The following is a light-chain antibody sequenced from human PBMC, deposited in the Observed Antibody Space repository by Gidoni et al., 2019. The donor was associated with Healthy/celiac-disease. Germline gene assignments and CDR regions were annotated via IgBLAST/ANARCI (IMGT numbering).Light chain of an antibody. CDR1: KVGDKY. CDR3: QAWDSSTVHVV. CDR2: QPT. V-gene: IGLV3-1*01. Sequence: SYELTQPPSVSVSPGQTASITCPGDKVGDKYPCWYHQKPGQSPVLVIYQPTKRPSGIPERFSGSNSGNTATLTISGTQAMDEADYYCQAWDSSTVHVVFGGGTRLTVL. J-gene: IGLJ2*01.